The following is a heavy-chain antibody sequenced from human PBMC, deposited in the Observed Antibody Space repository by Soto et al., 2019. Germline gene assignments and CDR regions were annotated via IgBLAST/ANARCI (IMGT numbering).Heavy chain of an antibody. Sequence: QVQLVQSGAEVKKPGASVKVSCKASGYTLTKYGVSWVRQAPGQGLEWMGWTSTYNGNTNYAQRLQGRVTMTTDTSTRRHYMEQRSLRSDVWAVYCCAGVAMTTSECSYDMDLWYQGNTVTVSS. J-gene: IGHJ6*02. V-gene: IGHV1-18*04. CDR3: AGVAMTTSECSYDMDL. D-gene: IGHD4-17*01. CDR2: TSTYNGNT. CDR1: GYTLTKYG.